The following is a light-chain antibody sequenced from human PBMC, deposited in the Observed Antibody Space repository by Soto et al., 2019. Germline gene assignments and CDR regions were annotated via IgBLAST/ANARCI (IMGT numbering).Light chain of an antibody. Sequence: QSALIQPPSASGTPGQRVTVSCSGGSSNIGSYTVNWYQQLPGAAPKLLIYSNSQRPSGAPDRFSASKSGTSASLAISGLQSEDEAEYYCAAWDDSLNGYVFGPGTKLTVL. CDR3: AAWDDSLNGYV. V-gene: IGLV1-44*01. J-gene: IGLJ1*01. CDR1: SSNIGSYT. CDR2: SNS.